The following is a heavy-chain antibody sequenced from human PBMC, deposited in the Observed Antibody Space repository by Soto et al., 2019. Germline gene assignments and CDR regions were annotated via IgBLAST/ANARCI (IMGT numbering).Heavy chain of an antibody. CDR1: GFTFSSYG. CDR3: AKEYMYYYDSSGYYYDY. V-gene: IGHV3-30*18. Sequence: QVQLVESGGGVVQPGRSLRLSCAASGFTFSSYGMHWVRQAPGKGLEWVAVISYDGSNKYYADSVKGRFTISRDNSKNTLYLQMNSLRAEDTAVYYCAKEYMYYYDSSGYYYDYWGQGTLVTVSS. J-gene: IGHJ4*02. D-gene: IGHD3-22*01. CDR2: ISYDGSNK.